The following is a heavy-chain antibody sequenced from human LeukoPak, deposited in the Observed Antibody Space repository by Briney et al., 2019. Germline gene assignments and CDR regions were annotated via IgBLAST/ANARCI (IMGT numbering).Heavy chain of an antibody. CDR1: GFIFTGYF. CDR3: ARDRAWDYLDS. Sequence: GGSLRLSCAASGFIFTGYFMSWVRQAPGKGLEWVAVISSDGGKKSYADSVKGRFTISRDNSKNTLYLQMDSLRVEDTAIYYCARDRAWDYLDSWDQGPLVTVSS. V-gene: IGHV3-30*03. J-gene: IGHJ4*02. D-gene: IGHD1-26*01. CDR2: ISSDGGKK.